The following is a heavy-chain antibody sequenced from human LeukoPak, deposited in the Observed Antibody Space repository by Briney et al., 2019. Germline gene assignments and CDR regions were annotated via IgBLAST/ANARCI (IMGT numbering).Heavy chain of an antibody. J-gene: IGHJ2*01. Sequence: PGGSLRLSCAASGFSFSSYAMSWVRQAPGKGLEWVTAITGTTGSTYYADPVKGRFTISRDNSKSTLHLQMNSLRAEDTAVYYCAKDLRGDYGYWYFDLWGRGTLVTVSS. CDR1: GFSFSSYA. D-gene: IGHD4-17*01. V-gene: IGHV3-23*01. CDR3: AKDLRGDYGYWYFDL. CDR2: ITGTTGST.